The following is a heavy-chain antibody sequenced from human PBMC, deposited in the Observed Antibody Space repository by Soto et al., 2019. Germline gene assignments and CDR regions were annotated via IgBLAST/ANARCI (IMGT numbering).Heavy chain of an antibody. CDR2: IYYSGST. CDR1: GGSISSSSYY. D-gene: IGHD6-6*01. J-gene: IGHJ5*02. CDR3: AVAARLVWFDP. Sequence: SETLSFTCTVSGGSISSSSYYWGWIRQPPGKGLEWIGSIYYSGSTYYNPSLKSRVTISVDTSKNQFSLKLSSVTAADTAVYYCAVAARLVWFDPWGHGTLVTVSS. V-gene: IGHV4-39*01.